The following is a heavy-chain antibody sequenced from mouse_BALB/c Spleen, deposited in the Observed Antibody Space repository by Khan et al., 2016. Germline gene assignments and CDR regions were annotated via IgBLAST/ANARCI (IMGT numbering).Heavy chain of an antibody. J-gene: IGHJ2*01. D-gene: IGHD1-1*01. CDR3: ARIKKIVATYVDY. Sequence: QVQLKQSGAELVKAGASVKMSCKASGYTFTSYWMHWVKQRLGQGLEWFAETNPTNGRTYYNEKFKSKATLTVDKSSSTAYMLLSGPTFEDSAVYDGARIKKIVATYVDYWGQGTTLTVSS. V-gene: IGHV1S81*02. CDR1: GYTFTSYW. CDR2: TNPTNGRT.